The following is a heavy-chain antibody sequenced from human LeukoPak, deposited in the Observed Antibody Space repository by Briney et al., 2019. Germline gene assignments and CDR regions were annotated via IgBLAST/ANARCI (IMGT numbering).Heavy chain of an antibody. CDR1: GYTFTGYY. CDR2: INPNSGGT. CDR3: ARDLGELSSYYYYYMDV. Sequence: ASVKVSCKASGYTFTGYYMHWVRQAPGQGLEWMGRINPNSGGTNYAQKFQGRVTMTRDTSISTAYLELSRLRSDDTAVYYCARDLGELSSYYYYYMDVRGKGTTVTVSS. D-gene: IGHD3-10*01. J-gene: IGHJ6*03. V-gene: IGHV1-2*06.